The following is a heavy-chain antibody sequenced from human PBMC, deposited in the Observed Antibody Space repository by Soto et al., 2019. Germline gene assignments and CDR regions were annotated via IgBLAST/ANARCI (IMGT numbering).Heavy chain of an antibody. CDR2: IDPSDSQT. J-gene: IGHJ4*02. CDR1: GYSFAGYW. CDR3: ARQIYDSDSGPNSQYYFDS. D-gene: IGHD3-22*01. V-gene: IGHV5-10-1*01. Sequence: GESRQISYKGSGYSFAGYWNTWVRQMPGKGLEWMGRIDPSDSQTYYSPSFRGHVTISAAKSITTVFLQWSGLRASDTAMYYCARQIYDSDSGPNSQYYFDSWGKGPLVTVS.